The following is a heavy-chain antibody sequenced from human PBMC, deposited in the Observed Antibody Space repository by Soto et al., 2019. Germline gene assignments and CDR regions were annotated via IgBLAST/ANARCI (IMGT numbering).Heavy chain of an antibody. J-gene: IGHJ4*02. CDR2: ISSSGSFM. V-gene: IGHV3-21*01. D-gene: IGHD1-7*01. CDR3: ARDPPTGTTLDWADS. Sequence: EVQLVESGGGLVKPGGSLRLSCAASGFSFSSDSMGWVRQAPGKGLEWVSSISSSGSFMNYADSVKGRFTISRDNAKNSLYLQMSGLKDEDTAVYYCARDPPTGTTLDWADSWCQGTLVTVSS. CDR1: GFSFSSDS.